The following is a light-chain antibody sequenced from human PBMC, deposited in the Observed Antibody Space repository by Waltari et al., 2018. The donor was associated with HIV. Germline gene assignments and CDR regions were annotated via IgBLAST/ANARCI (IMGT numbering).Light chain of an antibody. CDR3: YSTDSSDSHRGV. V-gene: IGLV3-10*01. Sequence: SFELTQPPSVSVSPGQTATIACSGNPLTRGSPYWYRHKSGQAPELVLYEDTKRPSVIPERCRGSRSGTTATLTISGAQVEDEGDYYCYSTDSSDSHRGVFGTGTAVYVL. CDR2: EDT. J-gene: IGLJ1*01. CDR1: PLTRGS.